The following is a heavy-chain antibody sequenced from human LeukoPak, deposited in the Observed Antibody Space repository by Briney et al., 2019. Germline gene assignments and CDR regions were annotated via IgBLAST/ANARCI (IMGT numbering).Heavy chain of an antibody. CDR2: IYYSGST. CDR1: GGSISSSSYY. D-gene: IGHD4-11*01. Sequence: SETLSLTCTVSGGSISSSSYYWGWIRQPPGKGLEWIGSIYYSGSTYYNPSLKSRVTISVDTSKNQFSLKLSSVTAADTAVYYCARIWEVVTRAYSNYGFDYWGQGTLVTVSS. CDR3: ARIWEVVTRAYSNYGFDY. V-gene: IGHV4-39*07. J-gene: IGHJ4*02.